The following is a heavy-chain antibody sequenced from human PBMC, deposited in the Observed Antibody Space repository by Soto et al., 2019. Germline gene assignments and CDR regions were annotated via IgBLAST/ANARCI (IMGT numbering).Heavy chain of an antibody. J-gene: IGHJ3*02. Sequence: GGSLRLSCAASGFTFSNYAMTWVRQAPGKGLEWVSGISGSADSTYYAASVKGRFTISRDNSKNTLYLQMNSLRAEDTAVYYCAKVSWFGELYQDAFDIWGQGTMVTVSS. V-gene: IGHV3-23*01. D-gene: IGHD3-10*01. CDR3: AKVSWFGELYQDAFDI. CDR2: ISGSADST. CDR1: GFTFSNYA.